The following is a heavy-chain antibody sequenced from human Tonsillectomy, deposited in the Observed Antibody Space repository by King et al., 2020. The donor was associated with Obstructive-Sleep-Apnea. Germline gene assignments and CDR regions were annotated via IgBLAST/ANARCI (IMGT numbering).Heavy chain of an antibody. CDR3: ARGRGYTGYDGFDI. V-gene: IGHV1-46*01. Sequence: VQLVESGAEVKKPGASVKVSCKASGYTFTSYYIHWVRQAPGQGLEWMGICNPSGGTTTYAQKFQGRVTMTRDTSSITVYMELSGLRSEDTALYYCARGRGYTGYDGFDIWGQGTMVTVSS. D-gene: IGHD5-12*01. CDR1: GYTFTSYY. J-gene: IGHJ3*02. CDR2: CNPSGGTT.